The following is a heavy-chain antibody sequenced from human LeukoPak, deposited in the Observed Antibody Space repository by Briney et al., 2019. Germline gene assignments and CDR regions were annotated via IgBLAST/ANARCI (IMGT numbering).Heavy chain of an antibody. V-gene: IGHV4-4*02. D-gene: IGHD3-22*01. CDR3: AKELYYDSSGYPSAFDY. J-gene: IGHJ4*02. Sequence: SETLSLTCAVSGGSISSNNWWGWVRQPPGKGLEWIGEIYHSGSPNYNPSLKSRVTISVDKSRNHFSLNLSSVTAEDTAVYYCAKELYYDSSGYPSAFDYWGQGTLVTVSS. CDR2: IYHSGSP. CDR1: GGSISSNNW.